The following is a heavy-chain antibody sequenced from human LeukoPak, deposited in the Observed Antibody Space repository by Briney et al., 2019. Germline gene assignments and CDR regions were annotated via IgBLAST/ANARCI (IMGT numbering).Heavy chain of an antibody. Sequence: ASVRVSCKASGYTFTSYDVNWVRQATGQRPEWMGWMSPNSGDTGYAQKFQDRVTMTRNTSISTAYMELSSLRSDDTAVYYCARGPPNWGYDYWGPGTLVTVSS. D-gene: IGHD7-27*01. V-gene: IGHV1-8*01. CDR1: GYTFTSYD. CDR3: ARGPPNWGYDY. CDR2: MSPNSGDT. J-gene: IGHJ4*02.